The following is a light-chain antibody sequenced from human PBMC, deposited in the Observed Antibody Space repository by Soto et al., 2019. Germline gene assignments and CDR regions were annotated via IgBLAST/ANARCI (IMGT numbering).Light chain of an antibody. CDR2: DAS. CDR1: QSVSSY. CDR3: QQRNTYPFT. Sequence: EIVLTQSPATLSLSPGERATLSCRASQSVSSYLAWYQQKPGQVPRLLIYDASTRPTGIPARFSGSGSGTAFTLTISSLQPEDFAFYYCQQRNTYPFTFGQGTRL. J-gene: IGKJ2*01. V-gene: IGKV3-11*01.